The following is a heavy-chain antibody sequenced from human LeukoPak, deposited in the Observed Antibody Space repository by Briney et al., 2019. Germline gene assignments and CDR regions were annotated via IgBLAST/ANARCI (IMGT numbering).Heavy chain of an antibody. V-gene: IGHV1-69*04. J-gene: IGHJ2*01. CDR3: ARHTTVTPWWYFDL. Sequence: VASVKVSCKASGGTFSSYAISWVRQAPGQGLEWMGRIIPILGIANYARKFQGRVTITADKSTSTAYMELSSLRSEDTAVYYCARHTTVTPWWYFDLWGRGTLVTVSS. CDR1: GGTFSSYA. CDR2: IIPILGIA. D-gene: IGHD4-17*01.